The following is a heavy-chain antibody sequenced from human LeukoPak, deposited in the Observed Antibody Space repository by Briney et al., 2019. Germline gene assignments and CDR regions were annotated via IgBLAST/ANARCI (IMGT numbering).Heavy chain of an antibody. D-gene: IGHD5-18*01. CDR3: AVLDTGMVTSPDS. CDR2: INPDSGGT. CDR1: GHTFTAYY. J-gene: IGHJ4*02. Sequence: GASVKVSCKAFGHTFTAYYLHWVRQAPGQGLEWMGWINPDSGGTNYAQKFQGRVTMTRDTSISTAYMELSRLRYDDTAVFYCAVLDTGMVTSPDSWGQGTLVTVSS. V-gene: IGHV1-2*02.